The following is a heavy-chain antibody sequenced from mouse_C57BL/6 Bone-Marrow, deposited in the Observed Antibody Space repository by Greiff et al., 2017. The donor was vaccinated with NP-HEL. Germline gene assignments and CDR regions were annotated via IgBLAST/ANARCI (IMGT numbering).Heavy chain of an antibody. CDR2: IWRGGST. V-gene: IGHV2-5*01. J-gene: IGHJ4*01. D-gene: IGHD2-1*01. CDR1: GFSLTSYG. Sequence: VKLMESGPGLVQPSQSLSITCTVSGFSLTSYGVHWVRQSPGKGLEWLGVIWRGGSTDYNAAFMSRLSITKDNSKSQVFFKMNSLQADDTAIYYCAKRENYGNSMDYWGQGTSVTVSS. CDR3: AKRENYGNSMDY.